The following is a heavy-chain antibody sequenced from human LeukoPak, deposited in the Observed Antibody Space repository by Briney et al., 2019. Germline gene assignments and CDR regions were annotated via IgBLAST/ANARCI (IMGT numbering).Heavy chain of an antibody. Sequence: GGSLRLSCAASGSTFSSYAMSWVRQAPGKGLEWVSAIGGSGSSTYYADSVKGRFTISRDNSKNTVYLQMNSLRAEDTAVYYYASAPSITMLRRDFDYWGQGTLVTVSS. CDR2: IGGSGSST. CDR3: ASAPSITMLRRDFDY. J-gene: IGHJ4*02. CDR1: GSTFSSYA. D-gene: IGHD3-10*01. V-gene: IGHV3-23*01.